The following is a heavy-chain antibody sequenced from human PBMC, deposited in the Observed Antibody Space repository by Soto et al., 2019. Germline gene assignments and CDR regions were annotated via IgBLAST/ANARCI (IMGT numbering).Heavy chain of an antibody. J-gene: IGHJ4*02. V-gene: IGHV3-48*03. CDR1: GFTFLSYE. CDR2: ISSSSGSII. Sequence: GGSLRLSCAASGFTFLSYEMNWVRQAPGKGLEWVSYISSSSGSIIYYADSVKGRFTISRDNAKNSLYLQMNSLRVEDTAVYYCARKRSGSYGDYWGRGTLVTVSS. CDR3: ARKRSGSYGDY. D-gene: IGHD1-26*01.